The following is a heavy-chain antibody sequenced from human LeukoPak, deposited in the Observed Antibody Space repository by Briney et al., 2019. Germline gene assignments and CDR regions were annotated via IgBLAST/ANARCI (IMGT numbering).Heavy chain of an antibody. CDR3: ARRGIAVAGTPAEYFQH. CDR2: IYPGDSDT. V-gene: IGHV5-51*01. CDR1: GYSFTTYW. J-gene: IGHJ1*01. Sequence: GESLKISCKGSGYSFTTYWIGWVRQMPGKGLEWMRIIYPGDSDTRYNPSFQGQVTISADKSFSTAYLQWSSLKASDTAMYYCARRGIAVAGTPAEYFQHWGQGTLVIVSS. D-gene: IGHD6-19*01.